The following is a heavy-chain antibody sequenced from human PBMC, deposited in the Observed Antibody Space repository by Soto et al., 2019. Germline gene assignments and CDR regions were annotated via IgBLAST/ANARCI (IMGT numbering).Heavy chain of an antibody. Sequence: EVQLVQSGGGLVQPGGSLRLSCAASRFTFSNYALTWVRQAPGKGLEWVSTISGSGGNTYYADSVRGRFIISRDNPKNTLFLQMNSLRADDTAVYYCARDNGEYNYAMGAYWGQGTLVTVSS. D-gene: IGHD4-17*01. CDR1: RFTFSNYA. V-gene: IGHV3-23*04. CDR2: ISGSGGNT. J-gene: IGHJ4*02. CDR3: ARDNGEYNYAMGAY.